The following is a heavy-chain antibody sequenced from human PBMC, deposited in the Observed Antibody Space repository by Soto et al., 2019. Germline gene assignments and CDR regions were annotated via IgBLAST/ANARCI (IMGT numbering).Heavy chain of an antibody. J-gene: IGHJ4*02. CDR1: GFIFSSYV. D-gene: IGHD6-13*01. V-gene: IGHV3-23*01. Sequence: GGSLRLSCAASGFIFSSYVMSWVRQAPGKGLEWVSAISGSGDNTYYADSVKGRFTLSRDNSKNTVYLQMNSLRADDTAVYYCAKPTSFSSTWFHFDYWGQGTLVTVSS. CDR3: AKPTSFSSTWFHFDY. CDR2: ISGSGDNT.